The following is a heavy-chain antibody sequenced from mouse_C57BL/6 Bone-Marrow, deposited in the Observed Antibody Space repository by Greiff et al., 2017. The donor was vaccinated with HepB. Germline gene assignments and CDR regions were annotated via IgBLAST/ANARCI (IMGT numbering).Heavy chain of an antibody. D-gene: IGHD1-1*02. J-gene: IGHJ1*03. V-gene: IGHV14-2*01. CDR3: CRGGYYGGYWYFDV. CDR1: GFNITDYY. CDR2: IDPEDGET. Sequence: EVQLQQSGAELVKPGASVKLSCTASGFNITDYYMTWVKQRPEQGLEWIGSIDPEDGETKYAPKFQGKATMTADTSSNTAYLQLSSLTSEDTAVYYCCRGGYYGGYWYFDVWGTGTTVTVSS.